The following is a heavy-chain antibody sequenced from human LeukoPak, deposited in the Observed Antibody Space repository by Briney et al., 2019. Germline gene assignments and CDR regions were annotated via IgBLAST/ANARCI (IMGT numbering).Heavy chain of an antibody. Sequence: KPSETLSLTCTVSGYSVSSGYYWGWIRQPPGKGLEWIGSMYHSGDTYYNPSLKSRVTISVDTSKNQFSLKLSSVTAADTAVYYCARTYYYDSGSYSEHRDAFDIWGQGTMVTVSA. J-gene: IGHJ3*02. D-gene: IGHD3-10*01. CDR1: GYSVSSGYY. V-gene: IGHV4-38-2*02. CDR2: MYHSGDT. CDR3: ARTYYYDSGSYSEHRDAFDI.